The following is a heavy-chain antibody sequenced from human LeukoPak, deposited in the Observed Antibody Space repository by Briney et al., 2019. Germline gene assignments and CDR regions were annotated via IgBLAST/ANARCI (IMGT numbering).Heavy chain of an antibody. CDR1: GFTFSSYE. J-gene: IGHJ4*02. D-gene: IGHD1-26*01. CDR3: ARDLSGSYYSTRYFDY. CDR2: ISSSGSTI. V-gene: IGHV3-48*03. Sequence: GGSLRLSCVASGFTFSSYEMNWVRQAPGKGLEWVSYISSSGSTIYYPDSVKGRFTISRDNAKNSLYLQMNSLRAEDTAVYYCARDLSGSYYSTRYFDYWGQGTLVTVSS.